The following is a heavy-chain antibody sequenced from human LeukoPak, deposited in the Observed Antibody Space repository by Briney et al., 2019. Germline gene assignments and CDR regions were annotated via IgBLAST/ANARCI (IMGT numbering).Heavy chain of an antibody. CDR2: ISSSSSYI. CDR3: ARSSRAAIPASFDY. J-gene: IGHJ4*02. D-gene: IGHD2-2*02. CDR1: GFTFSSNS. Sequence: GGSLRLSCAASGFTFSSNSMKWARHAPGKWLEWVSSISSSSSYIYYADSVKGRFTISRDNAKNSLYLQMNSLRAEDTAVYYCARSSRAAIPASFDYWGQGTLVTVSS. V-gene: IGHV3-21*01.